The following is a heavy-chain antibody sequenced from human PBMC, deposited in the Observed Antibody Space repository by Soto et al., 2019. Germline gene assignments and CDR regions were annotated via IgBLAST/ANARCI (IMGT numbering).Heavy chain of an antibody. Sequence: QVQLQQWGAGLVKPSETLSLPCAVHGVSVSGYFWSWIRQPTGRGLAWIGRVSHGGTTNYNPSHQSRVTMSVATYKNLFSLTMKSVTGADTAVCYGKRERLGGASILWGRYWFDPLGQGALVIVSS. CDR2: VSHGGTT. CDR1: GVSVSGYF. D-gene: IGHD3-16*01. V-gene: IGHV4-34*01. J-gene: IGHJ5*02. CDR3: KRERLGGASILWGRYWFDP.